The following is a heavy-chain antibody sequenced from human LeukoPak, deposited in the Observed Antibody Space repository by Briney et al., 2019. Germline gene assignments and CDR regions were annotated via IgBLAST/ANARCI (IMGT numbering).Heavy chain of an antibody. J-gene: IGHJ4*02. CDR2: ISDSGGTT. D-gene: IGHD4-17*01. CDR1: WCTFSSYA. CDR3: VKDPYADYGDYI. V-gene: IGHV3-23*01. Sequence: GGSLRLACAGSWCTFSSYAMSWLRKAPGKGLEWVSIISDSGGTTYYAESVQGRFTISRDNSKNTLYLQMNSLRAEDTAVFYCVKDPYADYGDYIWGQGTLVTVS.